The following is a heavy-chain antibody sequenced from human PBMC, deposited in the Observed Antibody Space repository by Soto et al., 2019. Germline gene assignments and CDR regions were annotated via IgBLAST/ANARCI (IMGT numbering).Heavy chain of an antibody. CDR3: AKTTDGWFSAFEI. Sequence: GGSLRLSCAASGFVFSSDAMSWVRQAPGKGLEWVSAISGSGTTAYYADSVKGRFIFSRDNPKNTMYLQMNSLRAEDTAVYFCAKTTDGWFSAFEIWG. D-gene: IGHD6-19*01. CDR2: ISGSGTTA. J-gene: IGHJ3*02. CDR1: GFVFSSDA. V-gene: IGHV3-23*01.